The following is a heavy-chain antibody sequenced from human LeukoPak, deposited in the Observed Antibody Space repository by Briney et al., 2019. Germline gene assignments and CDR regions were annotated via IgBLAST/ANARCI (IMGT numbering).Heavy chain of an antibody. CDR2: IYSGGST. Sequence: SGGSLRLSCAASGFTVSSNYMSWVRQAPGKGLEWVSVIYSGGSTYYEASVMGRFIISRDNSKNTLYLQMNSLRAEDTAEYDCASGPYSSRVDYWGQGTLVTVSA. CDR3: ASGPYSSRVDY. CDR1: GFTVSSNY. D-gene: IGHD6-13*01. J-gene: IGHJ4*02. V-gene: IGHV3-53*01.